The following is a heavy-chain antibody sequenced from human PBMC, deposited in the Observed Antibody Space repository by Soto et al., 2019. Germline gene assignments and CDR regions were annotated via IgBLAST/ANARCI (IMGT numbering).Heavy chain of an antibody. CDR1: GFTFSIYN. Sequence: GGSLRLSCAASGFTFSIYNMSWVRQAPVKGLEWVAPIKQDGSDKYYVDSVKGRFTISRDNAKNSVYLQMNSLTAEDTAVYFCACGGRIVWPDHGWFAPWGQGTLVTVSS. CDR3: ACGGRIVWPDHGWFAP. J-gene: IGHJ5*02. V-gene: IGHV3-7*05. CDR2: IKQDGSDK. D-gene: IGHD2-15*01.